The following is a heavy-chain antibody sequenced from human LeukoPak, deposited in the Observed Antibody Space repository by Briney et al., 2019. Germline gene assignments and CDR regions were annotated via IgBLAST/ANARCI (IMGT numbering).Heavy chain of an antibody. CDR2: IYYSGST. Sequence: SETLSLTCTVSGGSISSSSYYWGWIRQPPGKGLEWIGSIYYSGSTYYNPSLKSRVTISVDTSKNQFSLKLSSVTAADTAVYYCARTTTVTSFDYWGQGTLVTVSS. J-gene: IGHJ4*02. D-gene: IGHD4-17*01. V-gene: IGHV4-39*01. CDR1: GGSISSSSYY. CDR3: ARTTTVTSFDY.